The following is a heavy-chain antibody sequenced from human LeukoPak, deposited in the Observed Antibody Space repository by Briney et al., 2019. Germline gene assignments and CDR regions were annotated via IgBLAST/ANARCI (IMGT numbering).Heavy chain of an antibody. CDR1: GYTFTSYY. CDR3: AREADYYDSSDAFDI. CDR2: INPSGGST. V-gene: IGHV1-46*01. Sequence: ASVKVSFKASGYTFTSYYMHWVRQAPAQGLEWMGIINPSGGSTSYAQKFQGRVTMTRDTSTSTVYMELSSLRSEDAAVYYCAREADYYDSSDAFDIWGQGTMVTVSS. D-gene: IGHD3-22*01. J-gene: IGHJ3*02.